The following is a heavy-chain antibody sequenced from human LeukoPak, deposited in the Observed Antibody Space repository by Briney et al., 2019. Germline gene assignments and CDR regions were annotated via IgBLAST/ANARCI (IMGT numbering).Heavy chain of an antibody. Sequence: GGSLRLSCVASGFTFSSYWMHWVRQAPGKGLVWVSRIKSDGSSTSYAGFVKGRFTISRDNAKNSLYLQMNSLRAEDTAVYYCARSPIRYFDWLLPSYYFDYWGQGTLVTVSS. D-gene: IGHD3-9*01. V-gene: IGHV3-74*01. CDR2: IKSDGSST. J-gene: IGHJ4*02. CDR1: GFTFSSYW. CDR3: ARSPIRYFDWLLPSYYFDY.